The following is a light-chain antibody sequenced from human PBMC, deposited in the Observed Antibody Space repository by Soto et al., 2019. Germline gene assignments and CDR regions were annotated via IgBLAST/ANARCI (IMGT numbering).Light chain of an antibody. CDR3: LTWDIGARVV. CDR1: SGHSSYA. J-gene: IGLJ2*01. V-gene: IGLV4-69*01. CDR2: LSSDGSH. Sequence: QSVLTQSPSASASLGASVKLTCTLSSGHSSYAIAWHQQQPEKGPRYLMKLSSDGSHSKGDGIPDRFSGSSSGAERYLTISSLQSEDEADYYCLTWDIGARVVFGGGTKLTVL.